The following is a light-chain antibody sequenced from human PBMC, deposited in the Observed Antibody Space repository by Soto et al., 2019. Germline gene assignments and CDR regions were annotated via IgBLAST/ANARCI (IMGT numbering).Light chain of an antibody. Sequence: EIVMTQSPATLSVSPGDRAALSCRASQSVGSNLAWHEQKPGQAPRLLIYGASTRATGIPARFSGSGSGTEFTLTISSLQSEDFAIYFCQQYNNWPPDRTFGQGTKVEIK. CDR2: GAS. J-gene: IGKJ1*01. CDR3: QQYNNWPPDRT. CDR1: QSVGSN. V-gene: IGKV3-15*01.